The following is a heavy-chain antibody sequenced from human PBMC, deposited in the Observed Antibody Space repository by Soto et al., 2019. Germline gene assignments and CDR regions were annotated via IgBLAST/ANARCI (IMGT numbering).Heavy chain of an antibody. V-gene: IGHV3-21*01. J-gene: IGHJ4*02. Sequence: PGVSLRLSCAASGFTFSSYSMNWVRQAPGKGLEWVSSISSSSSYIYYADSVKGRFTISRDNAKNSLYLQMNSLRAEDTAVYYCARDKITGLFDYWGQGTLVTVSS. CDR3: ARDKITGLFDY. CDR1: GFTFSSYS. D-gene: IGHD2-8*02. CDR2: ISSSSSYI.